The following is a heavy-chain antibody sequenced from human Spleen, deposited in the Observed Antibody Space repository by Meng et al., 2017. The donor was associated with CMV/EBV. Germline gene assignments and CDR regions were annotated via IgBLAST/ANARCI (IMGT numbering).Heavy chain of an antibody. D-gene: IGHD2/OR15-2a*01. Sequence: GESLKISCKASGYSFANYWIGWVRQMPGKGLECMGIIYPGDSDTRYSPSFQGHVTISADKSINTAYLQWSSLKASDTAMYYCARLLGFRYYYYGMDVWGQGTTVTVSS. J-gene: IGHJ6*02. CDR1: GYSFANYW. CDR3: ARLLGFRYYYYGMDV. CDR2: IYPGDSDT. V-gene: IGHV5-51*01.